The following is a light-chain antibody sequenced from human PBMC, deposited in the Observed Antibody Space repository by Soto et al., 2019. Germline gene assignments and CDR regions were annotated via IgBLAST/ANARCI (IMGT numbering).Light chain of an antibody. J-gene: IGKJ5*01. CDR3: QQRSNWPPIT. Sequence: IVLTHSPATLSLSPLERATLSCMSSQSVSRYLAWYQQKPGQAPRLLIYDASNRATGIPARFSGSGSGTDFTLTISSLEPEDFAVYYCQQRSNWPPITFGQGTRLEIK. CDR1: QSVSRY. V-gene: IGKV3-11*01. CDR2: DAS.